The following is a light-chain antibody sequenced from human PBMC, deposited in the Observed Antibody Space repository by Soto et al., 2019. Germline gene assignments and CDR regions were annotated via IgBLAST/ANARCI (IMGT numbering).Light chain of an antibody. CDR2: GAS. Sequence: DIQVTQSPSSLSASVGDRVTITCRASQSIRSELSWFQQRPGKAPTLLISGASSLQSGVPSRFSGRGSGTDFTLTISRLEPEDLAVYYCQQYYSSPRTFGQGTKVDIK. J-gene: IGKJ1*01. CDR3: QQYYSSPRT. CDR1: QSIRSE. V-gene: IGKV1-39*01.